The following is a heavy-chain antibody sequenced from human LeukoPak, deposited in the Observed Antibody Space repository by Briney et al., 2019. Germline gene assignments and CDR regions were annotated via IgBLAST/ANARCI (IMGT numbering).Heavy chain of an antibody. D-gene: IGHD7-27*01. CDR3: ARANWGYYFDY. V-gene: IGHV3-21*01. CDR2: ISSSSSYI. CDR1: GFTFSSYS. Sequence: GGSLRLSCAASGFTFSSYSMNWVRRAPGKGLEWVSSISSSSSYIYYADSVKGRFTISRDNAKNSLYLQMNSLRAEDTAVYYCARANWGYYFDYWGQGTLVTVSS. J-gene: IGHJ4*02.